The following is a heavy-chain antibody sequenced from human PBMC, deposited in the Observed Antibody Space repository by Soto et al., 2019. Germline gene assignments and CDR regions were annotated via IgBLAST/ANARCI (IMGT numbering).Heavy chain of an antibody. D-gene: IGHD3-22*01. Sequence: ASVKVSCKASGYTFTSYGISWVRQAPGQGLEWMGWISAYNGNTNYAQKLQGRVTMTTDTSTSTAYMEMISLRSEDTAVYYCTTLPRFDSSGYHYPTRDYWGHGTLVTVSS. V-gene: IGHV1-18*01. CDR1: GYTFTSYG. CDR3: TTLPRFDSSGYHYPTRDY. J-gene: IGHJ4*01. CDR2: ISAYNGNT.